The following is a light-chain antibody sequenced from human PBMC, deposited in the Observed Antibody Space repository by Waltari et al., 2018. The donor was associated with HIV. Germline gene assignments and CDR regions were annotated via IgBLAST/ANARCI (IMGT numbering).Light chain of an antibody. J-gene: IGLJ1*01. Sequence: QSALTQPRSVSGSPGQSVTISCTGTSSDIGYFDYVSWYQQYPGKAPKVIIYEVSQRPSGVPDRVTASKSGITASLTISGLQDEDEADYYCCSYAGTYTYVFGTGTTVTVL. CDR3: CSYAGTYTYV. V-gene: IGLV2-11*01. CDR1: SSDIGYFDY. CDR2: EVS.